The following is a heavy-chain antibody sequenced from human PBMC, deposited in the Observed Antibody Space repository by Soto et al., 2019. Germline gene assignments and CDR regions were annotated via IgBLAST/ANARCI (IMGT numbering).Heavy chain of an antibody. Sequence: SETLSLICTVSGGSVRSGSHYWNWIRQPPGKGLEWIGYIYYTGSTNYNPSLKSRVTISVDTAKNQFSLEVNSVTAADTAVYYCARGHSTWYRSSDPWGQGTLVTVSS. V-gene: IGHV4-61*01. CDR1: GGSVRSGSHY. CDR3: ARGHSTWYRSSDP. D-gene: IGHD6-13*01. J-gene: IGHJ5*02. CDR2: IYYTGST.